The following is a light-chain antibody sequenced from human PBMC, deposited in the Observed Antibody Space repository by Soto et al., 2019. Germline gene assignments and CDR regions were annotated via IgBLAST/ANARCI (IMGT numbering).Light chain of an antibody. CDR1: QSVSSN. V-gene: IGKV3-15*01. CDR2: GAS. CDR3: QQYNNWPRT. J-gene: IGKJ1*01. Sequence: IVMTQSPATLSVSPGERATLSCRARQSVSSNLAWYQQKPGQAPRLLIYGASTRATGIPARFSGSGSGTEFTLTISSLQSEDFAVYYCQQYNNWPRTFGQGTKV.